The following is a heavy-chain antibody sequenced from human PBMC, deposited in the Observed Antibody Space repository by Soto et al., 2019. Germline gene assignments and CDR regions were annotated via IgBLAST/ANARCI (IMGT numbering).Heavy chain of an antibody. CDR2: ISGSGGST. CDR3: AKDGLSNYVIRPFDY. V-gene: IGHV3-23*01. D-gene: IGHD4-4*01. J-gene: IGHJ4*02. Sequence: PGGSLRLSCAASGFTFSSYAMSWVRQAPGKGLEWVSAISGSGGSTYYADSVKGRFTISRDNSKNTLYLQMNSLRAEDTAVYYCAKDGLSNYVIRPFDYWGQGTLVTVSS. CDR1: GFTFSSYA.